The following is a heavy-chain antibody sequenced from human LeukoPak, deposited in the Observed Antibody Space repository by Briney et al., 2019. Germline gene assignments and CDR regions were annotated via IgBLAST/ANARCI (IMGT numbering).Heavy chain of an antibody. CDR1: GGSISNYY. CDR2: TYYSGST. Sequence: SGTLSLTCTVSGGSISNYYWSWIRQPPGKGLEWVGYTYYSGSTNYNPSLKSRVTISVDTSKNQFSLKLSSVTAADTAVYYCARVAHCSSTTCYQGIFDYWGQGTLVTVSS. CDR3: ARVAHCSSTTCYQGIFDY. V-gene: IGHV4-59*01. J-gene: IGHJ4*02. D-gene: IGHD2-2*01.